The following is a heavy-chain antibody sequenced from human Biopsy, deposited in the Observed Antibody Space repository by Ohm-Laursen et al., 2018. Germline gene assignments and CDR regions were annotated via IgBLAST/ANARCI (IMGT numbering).Heavy chain of an antibody. Sequence: SLRLSCAASGFPFTNAWMSWVRQAPGKGLEWVSYMSRSGDTIYYADSVKGRFTISRDNAKNSLYLQMNSLRADDTAVYYCARGANPFHYWGRGTLVTVSS. CDR3: ARGANPFHY. D-gene: IGHD4/OR15-4a*01. V-gene: IGHV3-11*04. CDR2: MSRSGDTI. CDR1: GFPFTNAW. J-gene: IGHJ4*02.